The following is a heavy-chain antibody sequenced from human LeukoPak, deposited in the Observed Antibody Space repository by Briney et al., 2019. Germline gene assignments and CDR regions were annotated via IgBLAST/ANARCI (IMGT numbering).Heavy chain of an antibody. CDR3: AREEVTVAVHYFDY. V-gene: IGHV1-2*06. CDR1: GYTFTGYY. J-gene: IGHJ4*02. D-gene: IGHD6-19*01. CDR2: INPNSGGT. Sequence: ASVKVSCKASGYTFTGYYMHWVRQAPGQGLEWMRRINPNSGGTNYAQKFQGRVTMTRDTSISTAYMELSSLRSDDTAVYYCAREEVTVAVHYFDYWGQGTLVTVSS.